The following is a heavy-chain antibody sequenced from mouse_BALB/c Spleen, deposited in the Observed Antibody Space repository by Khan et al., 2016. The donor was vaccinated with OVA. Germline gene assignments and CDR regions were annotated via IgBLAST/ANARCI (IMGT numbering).Heavy chain of an antibody. Sequence: EVELVESGGDLVKPGGSPKLSCAASGFTFSNYGMSWVRQTPDKRLEWVATISSGGHFTYYPDSVKGRFTISRDNAKITLYLQMNSLKSEDTAMYYCARSITTAKGDYCTMDYWGQGTSVTVSS. CDR1: GFTFSNYG. D-gene: IGHD1-2*01. J-gene: IGHJ4*01. CDR3: ARSITTAKGDYCTMDY. V-gene: IGHV5-6*01. CDR2: ISSGGHFT.